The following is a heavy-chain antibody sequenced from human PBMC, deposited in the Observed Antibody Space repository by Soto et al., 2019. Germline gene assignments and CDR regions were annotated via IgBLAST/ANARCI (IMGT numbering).Heavy chain of an antibody. Sequence: QVQLVQSGAEVKKPGSSVKVSCNASGGTFSSYAISWVRQAPGQGLEWMGGIIPIFGTANYAQKFQGRVTITADKSTSTAYMELSSLRSEDTAVYYCARDHSPYCTNGVCYRGWFDPWGQGTLVTVSS. CDR2: IIPIFGTA. D-gene: IGHD2-8*01. J-gene: IGHJ5*02. V-gene: IGHV1-69*06. CDR3: ARDHSPYCTNGVCYRGWFDP. CDR1: GGTFSSYA.